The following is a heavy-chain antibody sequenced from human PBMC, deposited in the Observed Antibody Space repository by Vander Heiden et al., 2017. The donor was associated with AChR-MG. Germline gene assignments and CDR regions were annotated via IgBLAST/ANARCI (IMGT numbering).Heavy chain of an antibody. CDR1: GYTFTSYA. V-gene: IGHV1-3*01. Sequence: QVQLVQSGAEVKKPGASVKVSCKASGYTFTSYAMHWVRQAPGQRLEWMRWINAGNGNTKYSQKFQGRVTITRDTSASTAYMELSSLRSEDTAVYYCARDWGVVVPAAMPTNWFDPWGQGTLVTVSS. J-gene: IGHJ5*02. D-gene: IGHD2-2*01. CDR2: INAGNGNT. CDR3: ARDWGVVVPAAMPTNWFDP.